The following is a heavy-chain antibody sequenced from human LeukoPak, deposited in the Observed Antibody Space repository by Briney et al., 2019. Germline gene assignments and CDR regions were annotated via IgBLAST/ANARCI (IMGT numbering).Heavy chain of an antibody. J-gene: IGHJ4*02. CDR1: GGSISSFY. CDR2: IYYSGST. D-gene: IGHD5-18*01. CDR3: AREKGNSYGYDY. Sequence: PSETLSLTCTVSGGSISSFYWTWIRQPPGKGLEWIGYIYYSGSTNYNPSLKSRVTISVDTSMNQFSLKLSSVTAADTAVYYCAREKGNSYGYDYWGQGALVTVSS. V-gene: IGHV4-59*01.